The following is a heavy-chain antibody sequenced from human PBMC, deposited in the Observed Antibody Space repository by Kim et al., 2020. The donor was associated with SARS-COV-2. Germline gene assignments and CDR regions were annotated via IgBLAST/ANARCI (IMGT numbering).Heavy chain of an antibody. CDR2: INHSGST. CDR1: GGSFSGYY. V-gene: IGHV4-34*01. J-gene: IGHJ4*02. D-gene: IGHD3-22*01. CDR3: ARSGDYYDSSGYLH. Sequence: SETLSLTCAVYGGSFSGYYWSWIRQPPGKGLEWIGEINHSGSTNYNPSLKSRVTISVDTSKNQFSLKLSSVTAADTAVYYCARSGDYYDSSGYLHWGQGTLVTVSS.